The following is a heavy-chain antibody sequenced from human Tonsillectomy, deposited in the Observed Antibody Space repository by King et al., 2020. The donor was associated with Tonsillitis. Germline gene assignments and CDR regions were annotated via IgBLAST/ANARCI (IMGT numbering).Heavy chain of an antibody. D-gene: IGHD2-15*01. CDR1: GFTFTTYY. V-gene: IGHV1-46*01. J-gene: IGHJ6*02. CDR3: ARVRVGVVGVATHDGVYV. CDR2: INPSDGGT. Sequence: VQLVESGAEVKKPGASVKVSCKASGFTFTTYYIHWVRQAPGQGLEWIGIINPSDGGTNYAQKFQGSITMTRDTSTSTVYMELSSLRSDDTAFYYCARVRVGVVGVATHDGVYVWGQGTTVTVSS.